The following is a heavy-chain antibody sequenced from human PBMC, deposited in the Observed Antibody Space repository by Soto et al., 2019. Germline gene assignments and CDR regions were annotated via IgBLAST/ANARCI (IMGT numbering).Heavy chain of an antibody. J-gene: IGHJ6*03. CDR3: ARDETIMVYAIPAVDLDYYYMDV. CDR1: GFTFSSYS. D-gene: IGHD2-8*01. Sequence: GGSLRLSCAASGFTFSSYSMNWVRQAPGKGLEWVSSISSSSSYIYYADSVKGRFTISRDNAKNSLYLQMNSLRAEDTAVYYCARDETIMVYAIPAVDLDYYYMDVWGKGTTVTVSS. V-gene: IGHV3-21*01. CDR2: ISSSSSYI.